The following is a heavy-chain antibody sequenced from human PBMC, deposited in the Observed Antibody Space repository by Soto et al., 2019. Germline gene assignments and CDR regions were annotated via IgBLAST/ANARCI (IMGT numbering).Heavy chain of an antibody. CDR1: GGPFNSYS. D-gene: IGHD5-18*01. Sequence: QVQLVQSGAEVKKPGSSVKVSCKASGGPFNSYSMIWVRQAPGQGLEWMGGIIPLFGTASYPQKFQGRVTITADESTTTTFMELRSLRSEDTAVYYCARESGYSYGYRGFDIWGQGTLVTVSA. CDR3: ARESGYSYGYRGFDI. V-gene: IGHV1-69*01. CDR2: IIPLFGTA. J-gene: IGHJ3*02.